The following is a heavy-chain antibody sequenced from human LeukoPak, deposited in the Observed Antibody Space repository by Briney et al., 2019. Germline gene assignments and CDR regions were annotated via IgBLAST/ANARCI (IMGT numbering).Heavy chain of an antibody. V-gene: IGHV4-61*02. D-gene: IGHD1-26*01. Sequence: PSETLSFTCTVSGGSVSSGNYYWTWIRQPAGKGLEWIGRIYTSGSTNYNPSLKSRVTISIDASKNQFSLRLSSVTAADTAVYYCTQGGELMNYWGQGTLVTVSS. CDR3: TQGGELMNY. J-gene: IGHJ4*02. CDR1: GGSVSSGNYY. CDR2: IYTSGST.